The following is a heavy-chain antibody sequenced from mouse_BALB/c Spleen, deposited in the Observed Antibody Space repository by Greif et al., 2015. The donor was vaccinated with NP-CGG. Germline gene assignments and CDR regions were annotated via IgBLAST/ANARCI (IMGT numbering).Heavy chain of an antibody. V-gene: IGHV5-6-4*01. J-gene: IGHJ4*01. CDR1: GFTFSSYT. D-gene: IGHD2-12*01. Sequence: EVNVVESGGGLVKPGGSLKLSCAASGFTFSSYTMSWVRQTPEKRLEWVATISSGGSYTYYPDSVKGRFTISRDNAKNTLYLQMSSLKSEDTAMYYCTRERYEGGAMDYWGQGTSVTVSS. CDR2: ISSGGSYT. CDR3: TRERYEGGAMDY.